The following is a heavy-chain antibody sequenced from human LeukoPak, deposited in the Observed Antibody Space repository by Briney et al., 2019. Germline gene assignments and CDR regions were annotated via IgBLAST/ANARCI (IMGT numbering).Heavy chain of an antibody. CDR2: IIPIFGTA. D-gene: IGHD1-7*01. V-gene: IGHV1-69*13. J-gene: IGHJ4*02. Sequence: ASVKVSCKASGGTSSSYAISWVRQAPGQGLEWMGGIIPIFGTANYAQKFQGRVTITADESTSTAYMELSSLRSEDTAVYYCARGGTGTSTFDYWGQGTLVTVSS. CDR1: GGTSSSYA. CDR3: ARGGTGTSTFDY.